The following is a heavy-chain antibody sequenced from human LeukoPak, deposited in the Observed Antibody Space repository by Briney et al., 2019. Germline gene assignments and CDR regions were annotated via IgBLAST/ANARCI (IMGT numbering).Heavy chain of an antibody. CDR2: ISWNSGSI. CDR1: GFAFDGYA. D-gene: IGHD1-26*01. V-gene: IGHV3-9*01. J-gene: IGHJ4*02. CDR3: AKDWGVGAHGWGYFDC. Sequence: GGSLRLSCAAAGFAFDGYAMHWVRQAPGKGLEWVSGISWNSGSIGYADSVKGRFTISRDNAKNSLYLQMNSLRAEDTAFYYCAKDWGVGAHGWGYFDCWGQGTLVTVSS.